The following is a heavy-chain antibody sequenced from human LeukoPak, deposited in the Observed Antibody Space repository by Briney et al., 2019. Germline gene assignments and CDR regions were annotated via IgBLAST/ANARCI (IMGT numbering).Heavy chain of an antibody. D-gene: IGHD3-22*01. CDR2: ISSSSSYI. J-gene: IGHJ4*02. V-gene: IGHV3-21*01. Sequence: GGSLRLSCAASGFTFSSYSMNWVRQAPGKGLEWVSSISSSSSYIYYVDSVKGRFTISRDNAKNSLYLQMNSLRTEDTAVYYCARGQLYYDSSGFDYWGQGTLVTVSS. CDR1: GFTFSSYS. CDR3: ARGQLYYDSSGFDY.